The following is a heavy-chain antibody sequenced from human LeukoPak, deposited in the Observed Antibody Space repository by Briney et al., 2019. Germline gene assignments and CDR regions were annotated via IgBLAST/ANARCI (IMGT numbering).Heavy chain of an antibody. J-gene: IGHJ4*02. Sequence: GGSLRLSCAASGFTVSSNYMSWVRQAPGKGLEWVSVIYSGGSTYYADSVKGRFTISRDNSKNTLYLQMNSLRAEDTAVYYCANSATPDYYDSSGYCLDYWGQGTLVTVSS. D-gene: IGHD3-22*01. V-gene: IGHV3-53*05. CDR1: GFTVSSNY. CDR3: ANSATPDYYDSSGYCLDY. CDR2: IYSGGST.